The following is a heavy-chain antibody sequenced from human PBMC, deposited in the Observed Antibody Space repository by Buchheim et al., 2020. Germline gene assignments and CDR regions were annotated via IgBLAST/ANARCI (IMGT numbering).Heavy chain of an antibody. D-gene: IGHD3-3*01. CDR2: MYYTGST. V-gene: IGHV4-59*01. CDR3: ARAISNYDFWSGSTINNWFDP. J-gene: IGHJ5*02. Sequence: QVLLQESGPGLVKPSETLSLTCTVSGGSISSFYWSWIRQPPGKGLEWIGYMYYTGSTNYDPSLKSRVTMSLDTSKTQFSLKLSSVTAADTAVYYCARAISNYDFWSGSTINNWFDPWGQGTL. CDR1: GGSISSFY.